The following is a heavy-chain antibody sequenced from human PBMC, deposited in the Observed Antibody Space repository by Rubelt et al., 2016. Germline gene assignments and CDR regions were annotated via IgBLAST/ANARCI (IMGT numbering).Heavy chain of an antibody. CDR2: INPNSGGT. CDR3: AKVRRPGMVASSTFDI. D-gene: IGHD3-3*01. V-gene: IGHV1-2*06. J-gene: IGHJ3*02. Sequence: GLEWMGRINPNSGGTNYAQKFQGRVTMTRDTSISTAYMELSRLTSGDTAIYFCAKVRRPGMVASSTFDIWGQGTMVTVSS.